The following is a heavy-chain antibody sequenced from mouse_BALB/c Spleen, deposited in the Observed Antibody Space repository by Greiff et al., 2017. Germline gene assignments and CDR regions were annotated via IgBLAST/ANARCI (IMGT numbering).Heavy chain of an antibody. CDR1: GYSFTSYY. CDR2: IFPGSGNT. CDR3: ASYDGYYGDY. V-gene: IGHV1-66*01. J-gene: IGHJ2*01. Sequence: VQLQQSGPELVKPGASVKISCKASGYSFTSYYIHWVKQRPGQGLEWIGWIFPGSGNTKYNEKFKGKATLTADTSSSTAYMQLSSLTSEDSAVYFCASYDGYYGDYWGQGTTLTVSS. D-gene: IGHD2-3*01.